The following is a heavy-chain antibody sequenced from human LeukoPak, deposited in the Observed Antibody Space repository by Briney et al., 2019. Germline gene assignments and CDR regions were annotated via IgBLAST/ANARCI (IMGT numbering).Heavy chain of an antibody. CDR1: GFPFSSYW. D-gene: IGHD2-15*01. Sequence: GGSLRLSCGASGFPFSSYWMHWVRQVPGKGLVWVSRIDNDGSSTTQADSVKGRFIISRDNANNTLYLQMNGLRDDDMAVYYCARGNRGSRFFDLWGRGTLVTVSS. CDR2: IDNDGSST. V-gene: IGHV3-74*01. J-gene: IGHJ2*01. CDR3: ARGNRGSRFFDL.